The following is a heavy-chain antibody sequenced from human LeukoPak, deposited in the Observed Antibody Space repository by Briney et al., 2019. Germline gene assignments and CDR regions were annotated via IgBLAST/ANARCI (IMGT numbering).Heavy chain of an antibody. CDR2: VSGSGGST. CDR1: GFTFSSYA. CDR3: AKSIAVAGVFDY. J-gene: IGHJ4*02. D-gene: IGHD6-19*01. V-gene: IGHV3-23*01. Sequence: GGSLRLSCAASGFTFSSYAMGWVRQAPGKGLEWVSGVSGSGGSTYYADSVKGRFTISRDNSKNALYLQMSSLSAEDTAVYYCAKSIAVAGVFDYWGQGTLVTVSS.